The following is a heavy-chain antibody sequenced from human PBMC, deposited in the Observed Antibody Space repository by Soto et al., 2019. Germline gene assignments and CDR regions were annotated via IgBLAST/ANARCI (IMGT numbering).Heavy chain of an antibody. J-gene: IGHJ4*02. CDR3: ARRARGFGGLFDMDY. CDR1: GYSFTSYW. V-gene: IGHV5-51*01. Sequence: PGQSLKISCKGSGYSFTSYWIGWVRQMPGKGLEWMGIIYPGDSDTRYSPSFQVQVTISADKSISTAYLQWSSLKASDTAMSYCARRARGFGGLFDMDYWGQGTLVTVSS. CDR2: IYPGDSDT. D-gene: IGHD3-10*01.